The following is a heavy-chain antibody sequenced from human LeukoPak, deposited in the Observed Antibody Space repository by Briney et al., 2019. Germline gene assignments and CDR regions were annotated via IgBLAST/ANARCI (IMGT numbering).Heavy chain of an antibody. CDR1: GFTFSSYG. CDR3: AKDTAGDGMDV. J-gene: IGHJ6*02. CDR2: ISYDGSNK. V-gene: IGHV3-30*18. Sequence: PEGSLRLSCAASGFTFSSYGMHWVRQAPGKGLEWVAVISYDGSNKYYADSVKGRFTISRDNSKNTLYLQMNSLRAEDTAVYYCAKDTAGDGMDVWGQGATVTVSS. D-gene: IGHD4-17*01.